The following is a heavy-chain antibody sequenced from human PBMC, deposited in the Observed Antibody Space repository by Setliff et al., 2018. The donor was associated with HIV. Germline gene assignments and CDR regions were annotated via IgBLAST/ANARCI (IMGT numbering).Heavy chain of an antibody. D-gene: IGHD3-22*01. CDR1: GGSISSYY. V-gene: IGHV4-59*01. Sequence: PSETLSLTCTVSGGSISSYYWSWIRQPPGKGLEWIGSVYSSGNTNYNPSLKGRVTLSVDTSKNQLSLKLSSVTAADTAVYYCARGRSRYYYDGSGYYVDYWGQGTLVTVSS. J-gene: IGHJ4*02. CDR3: ARGRSRYYYDGSGYYVDY. CDR2: VYSSGNT.